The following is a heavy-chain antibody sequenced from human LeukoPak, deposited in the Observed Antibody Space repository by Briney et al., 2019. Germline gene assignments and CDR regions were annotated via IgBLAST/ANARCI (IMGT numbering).Heavy chain of an antibody. Sequence: GGSLRLSCAASGFTFSSYAMSWVRQAPGKGLEWVSAISGSGGSAYYADSVKGRFTISRDNSKNTLYLQMNSLRAEDTAVYYCANAAFRQLVNFVLYYYYGMDVWGQGTTVTVSS. CDR2: ISGSGGSA. CDR1: GFTFSSYA. J-gene: IGHJ6*02. CDR3: ANAAFRQLVNFVLYYYYGMDV. V-gene: IGHV3-23*01. D-gene: IGHD6-13*01.